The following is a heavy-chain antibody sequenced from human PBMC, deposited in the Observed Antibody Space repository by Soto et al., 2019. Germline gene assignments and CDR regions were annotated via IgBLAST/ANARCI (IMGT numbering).Heavy chain of an antibody. D-gene: IGHD6-13*01. CDR2: INPNSGGT. CDR1: GYTFNAYY. J-gene: IGHJ3*02. Sequence: QVQVVQSGAEVKKPGASVKVSCKASGYTFNAYYMHWVRQAPGQGLEWMGWINPNSGGTKYAQKFQGRVTMTRDTSISTVYMELSSLTSDDTAIYYCARGVGAGGTVRFAFDIWGQETMITVSS. V-gene: IGHV1-2*02. CDR3: ARGVGAGGTVRFAFDI.